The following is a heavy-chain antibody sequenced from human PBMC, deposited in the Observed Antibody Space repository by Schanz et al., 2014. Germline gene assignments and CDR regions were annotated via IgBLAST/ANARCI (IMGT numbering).Heavy chain of an antibody. CDR1: GGPFSGYF. CDR2: IHHSGSI. Sequence: QVQLQQWGAGLLKPSETLSLTCAVYGGPFSGYFWSWIRQSPGKGLQWIGEIHHSGSIIYNPSLRSGVPISMDTSKHQFFLKVPSVTAADTAVYYCARHLVNAYGMDVWGQGTAVTVSS. J-gene: IGHJ6*02. D-gene: IGHD3-3*02. CDR3: ARHLVNAYGMDV. V-gene: IGHV4-34*01.